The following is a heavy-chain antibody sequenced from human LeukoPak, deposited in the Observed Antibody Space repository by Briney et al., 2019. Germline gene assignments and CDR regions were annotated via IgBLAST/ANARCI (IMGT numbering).Heavy chain of an antibody. CDR1: GDSISSGGSS. CDR2: IYHSGST. J-gene: IGHJ4*02. V-gene: IGHV4-30-2*01. CDR3: ARGLKYGDPFDY. Sequence: SESLSLTCAVSGDSISSGGSSWSWIRQPPGKGLEWIGYIYHSGSTYYNPSLKSRVTISVDRSKNQFSLKLSSVTAADTAVYYCARGLKYGDPFDYWGQGTLVTVSS. D-gene: IGHD4-17*01.